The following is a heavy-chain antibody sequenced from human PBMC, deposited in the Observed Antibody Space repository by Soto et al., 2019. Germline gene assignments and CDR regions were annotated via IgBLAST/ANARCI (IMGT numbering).Heavy chain of an antibody. CDR3: TRGPSGDKVDF. CDR1: GGSVSSADWN. Sequence: QVQLQESGPGLVKPSQTLSLTCTVSGGSVSSADWNWSWIRRTPGKGLEWIGHIYEGGRTYSNPSLMSRATISLDTSKNLFSLNLKSVTAADTAVYYCTRGPSGDKVDFWGQGLLVTVSS. V-gene: IGHV4-30-4*08. CDR2: IYEGGRT. D-gene: IGHD7-27*01. J-gene: IGHJ4*02.